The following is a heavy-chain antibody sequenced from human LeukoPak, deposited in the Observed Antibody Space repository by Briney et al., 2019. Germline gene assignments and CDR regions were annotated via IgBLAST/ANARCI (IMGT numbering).Heavy chain of an antibody. J-gene: IGHJ6*03. V-gene: IGHV1-69*06. Sequence: SVKVSCKASGGAFSSYTISWVRQAPGQGLEWMGGIIPIFGTANYAQKFQGRVTITADKSTSTGYMELSSLRSEDTAVYYCASSGSYRDNYYYYYMDVWGKGTTVTVSS. CDR3: ASSGSYRDNYYYYYMDV. CDR1: GGAFSSYT. CDR2: IIPIFGTA. D-gene: IGHD1-26*01.